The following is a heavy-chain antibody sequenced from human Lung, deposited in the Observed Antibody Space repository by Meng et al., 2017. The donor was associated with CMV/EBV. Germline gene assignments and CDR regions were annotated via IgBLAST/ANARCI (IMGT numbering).Heavy chain of an antibody. V-gene: IGHV1-2*02. J-gene: IGHJ6*01. CDR2: INTKSGDT. Sequence: ASVXVSCKASGYTFTSYNIHWVRQAPGQGLEWMGWINTKSGDTDYAPKFHGRVTMTRDTSINTAHMEVTRLTSDDTATYYCARRWDYWSGFQTGYGLDVWXQGTTVTVSS. D-gene: IGHD3-3*01. CDR1: GYTFTSYN. CDR3: ARRWDYWSGFQTGYGLDV.